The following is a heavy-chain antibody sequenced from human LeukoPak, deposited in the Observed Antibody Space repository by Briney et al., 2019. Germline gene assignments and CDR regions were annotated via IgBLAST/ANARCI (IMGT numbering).Heavy chain of an antibody. J-gene: IGHJ5*02. CDR2: VSGADGTT. CDR3: ARGWNYDFWSGYYH. D-gene: IGHD3-3*01. Sequence: GGSLRLSCAASGFTFSAYGMSWVRQSPRKGLEWVSGVSGADGTTYYADSVKGRFTISRDNSKNTLYLQMNSLRAEDTAVYYCARGWNYDFWSGYYHWGQGTLVTVSS. V-gene: IGHV3-23*01. CDR1: GFTFSAYG.